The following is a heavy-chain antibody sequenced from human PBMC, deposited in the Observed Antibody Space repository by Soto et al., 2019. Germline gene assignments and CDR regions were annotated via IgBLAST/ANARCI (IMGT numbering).Heavy chain of an antibody. CDR1: GFTFSSYD. Sequence: EVQLVESGGGLVQPGGSLRLSCAASGFTFSSYDMHWVRQATGKGLEWVSAIGTAGDTYYPGSVKGRFTISRENAKNSLYLQMNSLRAEDTAVYYCARAQSGDIVVVPAAIGVEGVDVWGQGTTVTVSS. CDR3: ARAQSGDIVVVPAAIGVEGVDV. J-gene: IGHJ6*02. D-gene: IGHD2-2*01. CDR2: IGTAGDT. V-gene: IGHV3-13*01.